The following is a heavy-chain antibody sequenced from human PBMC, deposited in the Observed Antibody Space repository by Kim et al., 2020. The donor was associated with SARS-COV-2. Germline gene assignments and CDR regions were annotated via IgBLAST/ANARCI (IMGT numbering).Heavy chain of an antibody. CDR1: GFTFSSYS. D-gene: IGHD3-22*01. J-gene: IGHJ6*02. V-gene: IGHV3-21*01. CDR2: ISSSSYI. Sequence: GGSLRLSCAASGFTFSSYSMNWVRQAPGKGLEWVSSISSSSYIYYADSVKGRFTISRDNAKNSLYLQMNSLRAEDTAVYYCARAEEDYYDSGGYHYYYGMDVWGQGTTVTVSS. CDR3: ARAEEDYYDSGGYHYYYGMDV.